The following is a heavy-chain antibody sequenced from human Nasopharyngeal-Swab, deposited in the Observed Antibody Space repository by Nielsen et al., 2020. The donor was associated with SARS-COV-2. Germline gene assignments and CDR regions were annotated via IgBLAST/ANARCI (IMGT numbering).Heavy chain of an antibody. CDR2: INTNTGNP. Sequence: ASVKVSCKASGYTFTSYAMNWVRQAPGQGLEWMGWINTNTGNPTYAQGFTGRFVFSLDTSVSTAYLQISSLKAEDTVVYYCAIHSSSWFDLYYYDMDVWGQGTTVTVSS. CDR1: GYTFTSYA. CDR3: AIHSSSWFDLYYYDMDV. J-gene: IGHJ6*02. D-gene: IGHD6-13*01. V-gene: IGHV7-4-1*02.